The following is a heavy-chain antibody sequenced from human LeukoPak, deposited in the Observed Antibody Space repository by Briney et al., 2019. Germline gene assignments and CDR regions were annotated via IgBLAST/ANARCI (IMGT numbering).Heavy chain of an antibody. V-gene: IGHV3-23*01. CDR3: AKGVSTRPLYYFDY. CDR1: GFTFSSYA. J-gene: IGHJ4*02. D-gene: IGHD6-6*01. Sequence: GGSLRLSCAASGFTFSSYAMNRVRQAPGKGLEWVSVISASGASTYNADSVKGRFTISRDNSKNTLYLQMNSLRVEDTALYFCAKGVSTRPLYYFDYWGQGTLVTVSS. CDR2: ISASGAST.